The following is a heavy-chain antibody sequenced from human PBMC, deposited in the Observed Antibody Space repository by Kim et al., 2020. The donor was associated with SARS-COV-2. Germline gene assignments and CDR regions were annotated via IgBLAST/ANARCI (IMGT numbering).Heavy chain of an antibody. CDR2: VYHTGST. CDR3: PRQIQGIIITYYYYGMDV. D-gene: IGHD3-10*01. CDR1: DGSISDSAYY. J-gene: IGHJ6*02. V-gene: IGHV4-39*01. Sequence: SETLSLTCTVSDGSISDSAYYWGWIRQSPGKGLEWIGSVYHTGSTFYNPPLKSRVAISVDTSANQFSLRLSSVTAADTAVYYCPRQIQGIIITYYYYGMDVWGQGTTVTVSS.